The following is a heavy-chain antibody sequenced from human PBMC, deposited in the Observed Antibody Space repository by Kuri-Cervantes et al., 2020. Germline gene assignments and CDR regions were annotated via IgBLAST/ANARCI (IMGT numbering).Heavy chain of an antibody. D-gene: IGHD4-11*01. J-gene: IGHJ3*02. CDR2: ISAYNGDT. Sequence: ASVKVSCKASGGTFSSYAINWVRQAPGQGLEWMGWISAYNGDTNYAQKLQGRVTMTTDTSTSTAYMELRSLRSDDTAVYYCARDDYRVGTDAFDIWGQGTMVTVSS. V-gene: IGHV1-18*01. CDR1: GGTFSSYA. CDR3: ARDDYRVGTDAFDI.